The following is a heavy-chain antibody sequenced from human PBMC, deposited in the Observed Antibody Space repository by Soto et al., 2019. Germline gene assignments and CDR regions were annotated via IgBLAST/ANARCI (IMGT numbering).Heavy chain of an antibody. CDR2: IYKSATT. CDR3: ARGRYCLTGRCFPNWFDS. V-gene: IGHV4-30-4*01. J-gene: IGHJ5*01. D-gene: IGHD7-27*01. Sequence: PSETLSLTCSVSGDSISNLDYFWAWIRQPPGQALEYIGYIYKSATTYYNPSFESRVAISVDTSKSQFSLNVTSVTAADTAVYFCARGRYCLTGRCFPNWFDSWGQGALGHRLL. CDR1: GDSISNLDYF.